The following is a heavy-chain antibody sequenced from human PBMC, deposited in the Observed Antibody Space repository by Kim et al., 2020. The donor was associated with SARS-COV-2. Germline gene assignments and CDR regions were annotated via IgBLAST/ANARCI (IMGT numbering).Heavy chain of an antibody. CDR3: TRSSTTYYYDSSGYWFDAFDI. CDR2: IRSKANSYVT. CDR1: GFIFSDSA. Sequence: GGSLRLSCAASGFIFSDSAMYWVRQAPGKGLEWVGRIRSKANSYVTAYVASVKGRFTISRDDSKNMAYLQMNSLKTEDTAVYYCTRSSTTYYYDSSGYWFDAFDIWGQGTMVTVSS. V-gene: IGHV3-73*01. J-gene: IGHJ3*02. D-gene: IGHD3-22*01.